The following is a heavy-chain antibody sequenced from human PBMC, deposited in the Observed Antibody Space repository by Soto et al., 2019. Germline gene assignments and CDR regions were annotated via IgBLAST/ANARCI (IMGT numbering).Heavy chain of an antibody. CDR1: GGSISSYY. V-gene: IGHV4-59*01. CDR3: ARGEDCSGGSCYESYYYYGMDV. J-gene: IGHJ6*02. Sequence: SETLSLTCSVSGGSISSYYWSWIRQPPGKGREWIGYIYYSGSTNSNPSLKSRVTISVDTSKNQFSLKLSSVTAADTAVYYCARGEDCSGGSCYESYYYYGMDVWGQGTTVTV. D-gene: IGHD2-15*01. CDR2: IYYSGST.